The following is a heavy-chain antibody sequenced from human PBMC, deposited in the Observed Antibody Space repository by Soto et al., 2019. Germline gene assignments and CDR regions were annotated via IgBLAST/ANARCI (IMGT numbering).Heavy chain of an antibody. CDR3: ARLHFDSSGYYPYYFEY. Sequence: SETLSLTCTVSGGSISSYYWSWIRQPPGKGLEWIGYIYYSGSTNYNPSLKSRVTISVDTSKNQFSLKLSSVTAADTAFYYCARLHFDSSGYYPYYFEYRGQGTLVTVSS. V-gene: IGHV4-59*01. D-gene: IGHD3-22*01. CDR1: GGSISSYY. J-gene: IGHJ4*02. CDR2: IYYSGST.